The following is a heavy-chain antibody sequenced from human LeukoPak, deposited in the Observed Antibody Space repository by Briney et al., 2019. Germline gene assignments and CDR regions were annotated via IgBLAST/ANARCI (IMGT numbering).Heavy chain of an antibody. J-gene: IGHJ4*02. D-gene: IGHD6-13*01. V-gene: IGHV3-23*01. CDR3: APTYSSSWYGY. CDR1: GFTFSSYA. CDR2: ISGSGGNT. Sequence: GGSLRLSCAASGFTFSSYAMSWVRQAPAKGLQWVSTISGSGGNTYYADSVKGRFTISRDNSKNTRYLQMNSLRVEDTAVYYCAPTYSSSWYGYWGQGTLVTVSS.